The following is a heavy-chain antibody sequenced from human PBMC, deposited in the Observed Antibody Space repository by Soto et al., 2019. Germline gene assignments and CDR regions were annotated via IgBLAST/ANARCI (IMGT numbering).Heavy chain of an antibody. CDR2: INQYGSEI. Sequence: EEQVVESGGGLVQPGGSLRLSCAASGFTFGGYYMTWVRQAPGKGLEWVAIINQYGSEIFYADSVKGRFTISRDNTKNSLYLQMSSLRVEDTAVYYCATPLGGSGYPGNYGMDVWGQGTTVTVSS. CDR3: ATPLGGSGYPGNYGMDV. D-gene: IGHD3-3*01. CDR1: GFTFGGYY. V-gene: IGHV3-7*03. J-gene: IGHJ6*02.